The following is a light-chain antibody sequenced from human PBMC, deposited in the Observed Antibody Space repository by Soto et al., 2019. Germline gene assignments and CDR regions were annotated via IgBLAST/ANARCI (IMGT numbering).Light chain of an antibody. CDR3: QQRSTWPYT. Sequence: EIVLTQSPATLSLSPGERASLSCRASQSVSSNLAWYQQKPGQAPRLLISDASNRATGIPARFTGSGSGTDCTLTISSLEPEDFAVYYCQQRSTWPYTFGQGTKLEIK. CDR1: QSVSSN. V-gene: IGKV3-11*01. J-gene: IGKJ2*01. CDR2: DAS.